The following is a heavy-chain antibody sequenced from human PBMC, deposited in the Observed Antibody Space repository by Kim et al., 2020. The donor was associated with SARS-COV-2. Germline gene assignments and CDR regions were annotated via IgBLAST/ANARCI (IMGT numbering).Heavy chain of an antibody. J-gene: IGHJ6*02. D-gene: IGHD2-15*01. CDR3: ARTLRSGGYYYGMDV. V-gene: IGHV3-11*04. Sequence: DYGKGRLTSSRDNAKNSLYLQMNSLRAEDTAVYYCARTLRSGGYYYGMDVWGQGTTVTVSS.